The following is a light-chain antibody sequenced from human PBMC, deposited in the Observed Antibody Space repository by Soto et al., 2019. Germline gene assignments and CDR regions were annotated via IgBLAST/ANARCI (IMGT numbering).Light chain of an antibody. CDR1: QSVLYSSNNKNY. Sequence: DIVMTQSPDSLAVSLGERATINCKSSQSVLYSSNNKNYLAWYQQKPGQPPELLIYWASTRESGVPDRFSGSGSGTDFTLTISSLQAEDVAVYYCQQYCSTPWTFGQGTKVEIK. CDR3: QQYCSTPWT. J-gene: IGKJ1*01. CDR2: WAS. V-gene: IGKV4-1*01.